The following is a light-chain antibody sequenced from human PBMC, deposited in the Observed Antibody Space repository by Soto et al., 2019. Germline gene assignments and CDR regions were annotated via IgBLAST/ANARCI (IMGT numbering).Light chain of an antibody. V-gene: IGKV3-20*01. J-gene: IGKJ4*01. Sequence: TVSTQSPGTLSLSPGERATLSCRASQSVSSSYLAWYQQKPGQAPRLLIYGASSRATGIPDRFSGSGSGTDFTLTICRLEPEDFAVYYCQQYGSSPLLTFGGGTKVEIK. CDR1: QSVSSSY. CDR2: GAS. CDR3: QQYGSSPLLT.